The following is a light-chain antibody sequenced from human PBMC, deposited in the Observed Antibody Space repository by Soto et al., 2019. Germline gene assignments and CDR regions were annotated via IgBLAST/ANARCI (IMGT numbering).Light chain of an antibody. CDR2: GAS. Sequence: EIVLTQSPGSLSLSPGERATLSCRASQSVDSSFFAWYQQKPGQAPRLLIYGASNRATGIPARFSGSGSGTNFTITISGLETEDFAVYYCEQYVSSVTFGQGTKVEIK. V-gene: IGKV3-20*01. CDR1: QSVDSSF. CDR3: EQYVSSVT. J-gene: IGKJ1*01.